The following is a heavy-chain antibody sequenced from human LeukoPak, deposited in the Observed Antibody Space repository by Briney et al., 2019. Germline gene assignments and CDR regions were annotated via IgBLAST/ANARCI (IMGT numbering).Heavy chain of an antibody. CDR2: ISYDGSNK. CDR1: GFTFSSYA. J-gene: IGHJ6*04. V-gene: IGHV3-30-3*01. D-gene: IGHD2-2*02. Sequence: GGSLRLSCAASGFTFSSYAMHWVRQAPGKGLEWVAVISYDGSNKYYADSVKGRFTISRDNSKNTLYLQMNSLKTEDTAVYYCTRLGDCSSTNCYTSENVDVWGKGTTVTVSS. CDR3: TRLGDCSSTNCYTSENVDV.